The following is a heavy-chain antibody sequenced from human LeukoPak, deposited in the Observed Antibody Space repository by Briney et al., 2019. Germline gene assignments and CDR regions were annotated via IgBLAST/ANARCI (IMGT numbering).Heavy chain of an antibody. J-gene: IGHJ4*02. CDR1: GYTFTSYG. CDR2: ISAYNGNT. CDR3: ARDRPGDIVLMVQMRLDY. D-gene: IGHD2-8*01. V-gene: IGHV1-18*01. Sequence: ASVKVSCKASGYTFTSYGISWVRQAPGQGLEWMRWISAYNGNTNYAQKLQGRVTMTTDTSTSTAYMELRSLRSDDTAVYYCARDRPGDIVLMVQMRLDYWGQGTLVTVSS.